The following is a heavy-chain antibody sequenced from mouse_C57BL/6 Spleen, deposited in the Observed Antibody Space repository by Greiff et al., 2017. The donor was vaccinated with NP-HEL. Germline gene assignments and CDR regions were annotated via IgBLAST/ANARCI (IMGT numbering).Heavy chain of an antibody. Sequence: QVQLQQPGAELVKPGASVKLSCKASGYTFTSYWMHWVKQRPGQGLEWIGMIHPNSGSTNYNEKFKSKATLTVDKSSSTAYMQLRSLTSEDSAVYYCARSPNWDVDWYFDVWGTGTTVTVSS. D-gene: IGHD4-1*01. CDR3: ARSPNWDVDWYFDV. V-gene: IGHV1-64*01. J-gene: IGHJ1*03. CDR1: GYTFTSYW. CDR2: IHPNSGST.